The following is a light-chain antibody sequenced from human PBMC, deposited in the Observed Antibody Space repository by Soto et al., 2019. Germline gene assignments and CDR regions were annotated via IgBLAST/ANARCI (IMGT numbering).Light chain of an antibody. CDR3: GSWDSRLSAYV. Sequence: QSVLTQPPSVSAAPGQKVTISCSRSSSNIGGNSVSWYQQLPGTAPKLLIYDDNKRPSGIPDRFSGSKSGTSATLGITGFQTGDEADYYCGSWDSRLSAYVFGNGTKVT. J-gene: IGLJ1*01. V-gene: IGLV1-51*01. CDR1: SSNIGGNS. CDR2: DDN.